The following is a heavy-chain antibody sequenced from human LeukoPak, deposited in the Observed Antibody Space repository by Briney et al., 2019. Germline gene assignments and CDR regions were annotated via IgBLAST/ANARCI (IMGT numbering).Heavy chain of an antibody. Sequence: SETLSLTCTVSGGSISSSSYYWGWIRQPPGKGLEWIGSIYYSGSTYYNPSLKSRVTISVDTSKNQFSLKLSSVTAADTAVYYCARRGSSWYLNWFDPWGQGTLVTVSS. CDR3: ARRGSSWYLNWFDP. J-gene: IGHJ5*02. CDR2: IYYSGST. CDR1: GGSISSSSYY. V-gene: IGHV4-39*07. D-gene: IGHD6-13*01.